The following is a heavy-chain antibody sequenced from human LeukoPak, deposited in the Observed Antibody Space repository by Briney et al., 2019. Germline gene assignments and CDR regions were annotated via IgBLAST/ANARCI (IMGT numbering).Heavy chain of an antibody. D-gene: IGHD6-13*01. Sequence: GGSLRLSCAASGFTFSNYAMSWVRQASGKGLEWVSGISGSGAFTYYADSVKGRFTVSRDNAKNSLYLQMISLRTEDTAVYYCAKDPRRYSRTGGYFDYWGQGTLVTVSS. J-gene: IGHJ4*02. CDR3: AKDPRRYSRTGGYFDY. CDR1: GFTFSNYA. V-gene: IGHV3-23*01. CDR2: ISGSGAFT.